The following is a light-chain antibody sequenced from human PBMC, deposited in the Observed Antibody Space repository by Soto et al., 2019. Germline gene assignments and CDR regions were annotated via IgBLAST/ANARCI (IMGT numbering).Light chain of an antibody. CDR1: SSDVGGYNY. CDR3: SSYTSSSTLLYV. J-gene: IGLJ1*01. CDR2: EVS. Sequence: QSALTQPASVSVSPGQSITISCTGTSSDVGGYNYVSWYQQHPGKAPKLMIYEVSNRPSGVSNRFSGSKSGNTASLTISGLQAEHEADYDCSSYTSSSTLLYVGGTGTKVTVL. V-gene: IGLV2-14*01.